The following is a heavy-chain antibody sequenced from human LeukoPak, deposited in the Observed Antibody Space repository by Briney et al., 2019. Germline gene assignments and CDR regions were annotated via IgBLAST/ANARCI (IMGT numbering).Heavy chain of an antibody. CDR1: GYSISSGYY. CDR3: ARLKMDTLAARVNAFDI. CDR2: IYHSGST. Sequence: SETLSLTCTVSGYSISSGYYWGWIRQPPGKGLEWIGSIYHSGSTYYNPSLKSRVTISVDTSKNQFSLKLSPVTAADTAVYYCARLKMDTLAARVNAFDIWGQGTMVTVSS. J-gene: IGHJ3*02. V-gene: IGHV4-38-2*02. D-gene: IGHD6-25*01.